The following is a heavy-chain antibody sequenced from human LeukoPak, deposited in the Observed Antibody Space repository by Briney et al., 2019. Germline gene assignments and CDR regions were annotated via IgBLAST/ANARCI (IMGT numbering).Heavy chain of an antibody. CDR1: GGSIRSSYYY. J-gene: IGHJ5*02. V-gene: IGHV4-39*01. CDR3: ARAIATDVDGDWFDP. D-gene: IGHD6-13*01. CDR2: IYDSGST. Sequence: PSETLSLTCTVSGGSIRSSYYYWGWIRQPPGKGLEWIGSIYDSGSTYYNPSLTSRVTISVDTSKNQFSLKLSSVTAADTAVYYCARAIATDVDGDWFDPWGQGTLVTVSS.